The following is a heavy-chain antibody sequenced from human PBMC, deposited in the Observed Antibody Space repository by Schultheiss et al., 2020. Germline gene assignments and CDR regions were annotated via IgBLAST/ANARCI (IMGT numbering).Heavy chain of an antibody. CDR1: GFTFSSYA. Sequence: GGSLTLSCAASGFTFSSYAMHWVRQAPGKGLEWVAVISYDGSNKYYADSVKGRFTISRDNSKNTLYLQMNSLRAEDTAVYYCARHYDFWSGYYYYMDVWGKGTTVTVSS. CDR3: ARHYDFWSGYYYYMDV. D-gene: IGHD3-3*01. V-gene: IGHV3-30-3*01. J-gene: IGHJ6*03. CDR2: ISYDGSNK.